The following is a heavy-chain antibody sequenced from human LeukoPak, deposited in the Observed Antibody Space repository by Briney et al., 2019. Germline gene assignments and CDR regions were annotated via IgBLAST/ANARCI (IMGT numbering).Heavy chain of an antibody. CDR2: IYYSGST. CDR3: ARVNNFWSGYPAPNWFDP. J-gene: IGHJ5*02. CDR1: GGSISSYY. D-gene: IGHD3-3*01. Sequence: SETLSLTCTVSGGSISSYYWSWIRQPPGKGLEWIGNIYYSGSTNYNPSLKSRVTISVDTSKNQFSLKLSSVTAADTAVYYCARVNNFWSGYPAPNWFDPWGQGTLVTVSS. V-gene: IGHV4-59*01.